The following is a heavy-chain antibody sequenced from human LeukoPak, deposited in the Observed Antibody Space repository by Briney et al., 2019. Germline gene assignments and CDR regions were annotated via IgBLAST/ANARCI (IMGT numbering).Heavy chain of an antibody. V-gene: IGHV1-46*01. CDR2: INPSGGST. D-gene: IGHD3-10*01. CDR1: GYTFTSYY. CDR3: ARDQIYGSGSYYPGKFDY. J-gene: IGHJ4*02. Sequence: GASVKVSCKASGYTFTSYYMHWVRQAPGQGLEWMGIINPSGGSTSYAQKFQGRVTMTRDTSTSTVYMELSSLRSEDTAVYYCARDQIYGSGSYYPGKFDYWGQGTLVTASS.